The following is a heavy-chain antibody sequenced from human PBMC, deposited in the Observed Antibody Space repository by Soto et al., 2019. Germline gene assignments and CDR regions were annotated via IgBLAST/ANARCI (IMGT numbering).Heavy chain of an antibody. V-gene: IGHV4-38-2*01. CDR3: ARRGDYSDYLGNNWFDP. CDR1: GYSISSGYH. D-gene: IGHD4-17*01. CDR2: MFHSGNR. J-gene: IGHJ5*02. Sequence: PSETLSLTCAVSGYSISSGYHWGWIRQTPGKGLEWIGSMFHSGNRQYNPSLRSRVTMSVDTSKNQFSLKLRSVNASDTAVYYCARRGDYSDYLGNNWFDPWGQGTLVTVSS.